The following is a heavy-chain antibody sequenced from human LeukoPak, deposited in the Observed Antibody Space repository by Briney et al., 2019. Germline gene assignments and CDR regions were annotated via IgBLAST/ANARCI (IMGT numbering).Heavy chain of an antibody. CDR1: GYTLTELS. Sequence: ASVKVSCKVSGYTLTELSMHWVRQAPGKGLEWMGGFDPEDGETIYAQKFQGRVTITTDESTSTAYMELSSLRSEDTAVYYCARSTRSYSGYDFPAYWGQGTLVTVSS. CDR2: FDPEDGET. V-gene: IGHV1-24*01. CDR3: ARSTRSYSGYDFPAY. J-gene: IGHJ4*02. D-gene: IGHD5-12*01.